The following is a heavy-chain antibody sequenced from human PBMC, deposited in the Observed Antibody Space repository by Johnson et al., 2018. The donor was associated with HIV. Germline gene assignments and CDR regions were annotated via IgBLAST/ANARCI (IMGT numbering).Heavy chain of an antibody. D-gene: IGHD5-18*01. CDR3: AKGVAQDGWIQLQSFAFDF. CDR1: GFTVSSNY. V-gene: IGHV3-66*02. Sequence: VQLVESGGGLVQPGGSLRLSCAASGFTVSSNYMSWVRQAPGKGLEWVSLIYSGSSTYHVDSVKGRFTISRDNSKNTLFLQMTRLTPEDSALYYCAKGVAQDGWIQLQSFAFDFWGRGTMVTVSS. CDR2: IYSGSST. J-gene: IGHJ3*01.